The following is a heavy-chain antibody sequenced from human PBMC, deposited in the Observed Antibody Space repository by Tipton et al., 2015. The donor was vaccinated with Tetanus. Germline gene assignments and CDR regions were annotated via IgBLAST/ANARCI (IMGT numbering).Heavy chain of an antibody. CDR2: IYYSGTT. J-gene: IGHJ5*02. CDR3: ALQTDNGFDP. Sequence: TLSLTCSVSRGSINSGTFYWAWLRQPPGKGLQWIGNIYYSGTTYYNSSLESRVTIALDPSKNQFSLRLTSVTAADTAVYYCALQTDNGFDPWGQGTLVTVSS. V-gene: IGHV4-39*01. CDR1: RGSINSGTFY.